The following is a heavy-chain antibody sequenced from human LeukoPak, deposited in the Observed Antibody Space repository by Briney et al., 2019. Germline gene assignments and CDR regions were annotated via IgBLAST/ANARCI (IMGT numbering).Heavy chain of an antibody. CDR2: NSSNGCNT. V-gene: IGHV3-64D*06. CDR3: VRVAYSSSWSPPFDY. Sequence: GGSLRLSCSASGFSFSIYSMHWVRQAPGKGLEYVSANSSNGCNTYYADSVKGRFTVSRDNSKNTLYLQMSSLRAEDTAVYYCVRVAYSSSWSPPFDYWGQGTLVTVSS. CDR1: GFSFSIYS. D-gene: IGHD6-13*01. J-gene: IGHJ4*02.